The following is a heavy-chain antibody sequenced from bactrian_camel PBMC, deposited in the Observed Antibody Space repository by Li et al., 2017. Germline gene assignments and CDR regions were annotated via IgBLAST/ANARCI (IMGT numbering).Heavy chain of an antibody. CDR3: AARGLYADYTY. D-gene: IGHD1*01. Sequence: QLVESGGGLVQPGESLRLSCEGSGFDFNAYAMSWVRQAPGKGLEWISRISGRGRVTTYADSVKGRFTIARDNAKNTVWLQLNSLKTEDMAIYYCAARGLYADYTYWGQGTQVTVS. V-gene: IGHV3S40*01. CDR1: GFDFNAYA. CDR2: ISGRGRVT. J-gene: IGHJ4*01.